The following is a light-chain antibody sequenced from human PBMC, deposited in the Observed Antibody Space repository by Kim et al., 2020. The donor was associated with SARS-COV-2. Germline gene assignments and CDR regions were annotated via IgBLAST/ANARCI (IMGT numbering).Light chain of an antibody. CDR3: QSYDSSLSLYV. CDR1: DSNMGAGND. V-gene: IGLV1-40*01. J-gene: IGLJ1*01. Sequence: RAPSPGTGSDSNMGAGNDDNGNQKLQETAPNPPIFVNSNRPAGAPDRFCGPKSGTSASRAITGLQAEDEADYYCQSYDSSLSLYVFGTGTKVTVL. CDR2: VNS.